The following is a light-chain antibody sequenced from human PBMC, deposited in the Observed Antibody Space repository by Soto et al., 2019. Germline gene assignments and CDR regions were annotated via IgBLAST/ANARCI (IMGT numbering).Light chain of an antibody. V-gene: IGLV2-14*03. CDR2: DVS. J-gene: IGLJ1*01. CDR1: SSDVGGYNY. CDR3: SSYTGRSTYV. Sequence: QSALTQPASVSGSPGQSITISCTGTSSDVGGYNYVSWYQQYPGKAPKLMIYDVSNRPSGVSNRFSGSNSGNTASLTISGLQAEDEADYCCSSYTGRSTYVFGTGTKLTVL.